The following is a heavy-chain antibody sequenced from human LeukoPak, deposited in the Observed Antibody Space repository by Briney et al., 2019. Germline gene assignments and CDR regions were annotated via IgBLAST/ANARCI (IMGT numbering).Heavy chain of an antibody. V-gene: IGHV4-59*01. J-gene: IGHJ3*02. CDR2: IYYSGST. Sequence: SETLSLTCTVSGGSISSYYWSWIRQPPGKGLEWIGYIYYSGSTNYNPSLKSRVTIAVDTSKNQFSLKLSSVTAADTAVYYCARDGAGLSSSSHDAFDIWGQGTMVTVSS. D-gene: IGHD6-6*01. CDR1: GGSISSYY. CDR3: ARDGAGLSSSSHDAFDI.